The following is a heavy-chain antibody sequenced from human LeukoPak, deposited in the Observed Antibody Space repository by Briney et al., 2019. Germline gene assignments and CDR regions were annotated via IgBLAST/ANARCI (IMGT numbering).Heavy chain of an antibody. CDR1: SASISGTYYF. CDR2: IYNSGTT. D-gene: IGHD1-14*01. Sequence: SGTLSLTCTVTSASISGTYYFWGWIRQSPGKGLEWIGSIYNSGTTYYNPSLKSRVTISVDTSKNQFSLKLSSVTAADTAVYYCARVTKTVLNDYWGQGTLVTVSS. J-gene: IGHJ4*02. V-gene: IGHV4-39*01. CDR3: ARVTKTVLNDY.